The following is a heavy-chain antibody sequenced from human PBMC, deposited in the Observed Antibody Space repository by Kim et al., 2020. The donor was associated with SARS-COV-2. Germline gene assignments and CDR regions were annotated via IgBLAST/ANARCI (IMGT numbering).Heavy chain of an antibody. CDR3: ARRTALYYMDV. CDR1: GYTFTSYD. Sequence: ASVKVSCKASGYTFTSYDINWVRQANGQGPEWMGWMNPNSGNTGYAQKFQGRVTMTRNTSINTAYMELSSLKSEDAAVYYCARRTALYYMDVWGKGTTVTVSS. J-gene: IGHJ6*03. V-gene: IGHV1-8*01. CDR2: MNPNSGNT. D-gene: IGHD5-18*01.